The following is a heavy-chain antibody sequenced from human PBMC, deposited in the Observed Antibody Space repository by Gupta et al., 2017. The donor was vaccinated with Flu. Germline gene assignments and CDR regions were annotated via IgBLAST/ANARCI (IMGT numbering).Heavy chain of an antibody. CDR2: IYEDGSRS. J-gene: IGHJ4*02. CDR1: GFPSSRFW. D-gene: IGHD7-27*01. V-gene: IGHV3-7*01. CDR3: ARDGLGGFLDH. Sequence: EVQLVQSGGGLVQPGGSLSISCAVSGFPSSRFWMSCVRQAPGKGLEWVDNIYEDGSRSYYVDSVRGRFTLSRDNTKNLVYLQMNSLRADDTAVYYCARDGLGGFLDHWGQGALVTVSS.